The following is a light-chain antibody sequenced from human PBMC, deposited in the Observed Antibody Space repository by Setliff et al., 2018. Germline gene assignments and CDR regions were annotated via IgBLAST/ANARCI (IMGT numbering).Light chain of an antibody. CDR3: LSYTSKTTHAL. V-gene: IGLV2-14*01. J-gene: IGLJ2*01. CDR2: DVT. Sequence: QSALTQPAAVSRSPGQSITISCTGTSSDVGGYDYVSWYQQHPGKAPKLIIYDVTKRPSGVSDRFSGSKSGNTASLTISGLQAEDEADYYCLSYTSKTTHALFAGGTQLTVL. CDR1: SSDVGGYDY.